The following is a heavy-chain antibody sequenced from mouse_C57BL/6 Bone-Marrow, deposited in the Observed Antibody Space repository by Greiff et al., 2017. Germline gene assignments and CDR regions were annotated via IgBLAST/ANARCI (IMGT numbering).Heavy chain of an antibody. CDR1: GYTFTDYY. J-gene: IGHJ4*01. CDR3: ASRLWYAMDY. Sequence: EVKLMESGPVLVKPGASVKMSCKASGYTFTDYYMNWVKQSHGKSLEWIGVINPYNGGTSYNQKFKGKATLTVDKSSSTAYMELNSLTSEDSAVYYCASRLWYAMDYWGQGTSVTVSS. V-gene: IGHV1-19*01. D-gene: IGHD1-1*02. CDR2: INPYNGGT.